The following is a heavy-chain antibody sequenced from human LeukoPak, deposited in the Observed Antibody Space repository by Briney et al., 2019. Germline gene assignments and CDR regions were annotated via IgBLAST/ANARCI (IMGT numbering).Heavy chain of an antibody. J-gene: IGHJ3*02. D-gene: IGHD1-1*01. CDR3: ARGQGWNPEAVTNAFDI. CDR1: GFTSSSYS. V-gene: IGHV3-21*01. CDR2: ISSSSSYI. Sequence: GGSLRLSCAASGFTSSSYSMNWVRQAPGKGLEWVSSISSSSSYIYYADSVKGRFTISRDNAKNSLYLQMNSLRAEDTAVYYCARGQGWNPEAVTNAFDIWGQGTMVTVSS.